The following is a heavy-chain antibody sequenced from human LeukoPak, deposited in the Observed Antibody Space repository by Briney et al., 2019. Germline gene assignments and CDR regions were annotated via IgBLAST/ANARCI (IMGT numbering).Heavy chain of an antibody. D-gene: IGHD3-10*01. CDR2: IYYSGST. J-gene: IGHJ5*02. CDR3: ARVGITMVRGVITWFDP. CDR1: GGSISSGGYY. Sequence: SETLSLTCTVSGGSISSGGYYWSWIRQHPGKGLECIGYIYYSGSTYYNPSLKSRVTISVDTSKNQFSLKLSSVTAAGTAVYYCARVGITMVRGVITWFDPWGQGTLVTVSS. V-gene: IGHV4-31*03.